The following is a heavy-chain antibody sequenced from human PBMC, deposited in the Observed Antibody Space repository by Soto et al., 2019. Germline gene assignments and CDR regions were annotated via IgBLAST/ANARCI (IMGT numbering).Heavy chain of an antibody. CDR2: TSYDGSNK. Sequence: QVQLVESGGGVVQPGRSLRLSCAASGFTFSSYAMHWVRQAPGKGLEWVAVTSYDGSNKYYADSVKGRFTISRDNSKNTLYLQMNSLRAEDTAVYYCVSVKGRYYDTSGYYMDVWGQGTTVTVSS. V-gene: IGHV3-30-3*01. J-gene: IGHJ6*02. CDR1: GFTFSSYA. D-gene: IGHD3-22*01. CDR3: VSVKGRYYDTSGYYMDV.